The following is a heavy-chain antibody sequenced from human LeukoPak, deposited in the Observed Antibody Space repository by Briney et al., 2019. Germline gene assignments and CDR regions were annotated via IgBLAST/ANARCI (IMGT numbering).Heavy chain of an antibody. Sequence: GASVKVSCKASGYTFTGYYMHWVRQAPGQGLEWMGWINPNSGGTNYAQKFQGRVTMTRDTSISTAYMELSRLRSDDTAVYYCAREHCSGGSCLNWFDPWGQGTLVTVSS. CDR3: AREHCSGGSCLNWFDP. CDR1: GYTFTGYY. D-gene: IGHD2-15*01. V-gene: IGHV1-2*02. J-gene: IGHJ5*02. CDR2: INPNSGGT.